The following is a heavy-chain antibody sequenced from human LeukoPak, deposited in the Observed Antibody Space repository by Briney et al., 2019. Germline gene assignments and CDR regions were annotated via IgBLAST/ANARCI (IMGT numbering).Heavy chain of an antibody. V-gene: IGHV3-48*01. CDR2: LSGSSGTI. J-gene: IGHJ6*03. CDR3: ARRSEFGVLYYMDI. D-gene: IGHD3-16*01. CDR1: GFTFSSYS. Sequence: GGSLRLSRVAPGFTFSSYSMNWVRQAPGKGLEWVSYLSGSSGTIYYADSVRGRFTISRDNAKNSLYLQMNSLRAEDTAVYYCARRSEFGVLYYMDIWGKGTTVTVSS.